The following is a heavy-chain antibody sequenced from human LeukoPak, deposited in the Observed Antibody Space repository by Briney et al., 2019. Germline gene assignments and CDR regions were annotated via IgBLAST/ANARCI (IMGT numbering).Heavy chain of an antibody. Sequence: PSETLSLTCTVSGGSISSGYYWGWIRQPPGKGLEWIGSIYHSGSTYYNPSLKSRVTISVDTSKNQFSLKLSSVTAADTAVYYCARDRDGDYCGGDCKIDYWGQGTLVTVSS. J-gene: IGHJ4*02. V-gene: IGHV4-38-2*02. CDR3: ARDRDGDYCGGDCKIDY. CDR2: IYHSGST. D-gene: IGHD2-21*02. CDR1: GGSISSGYY.